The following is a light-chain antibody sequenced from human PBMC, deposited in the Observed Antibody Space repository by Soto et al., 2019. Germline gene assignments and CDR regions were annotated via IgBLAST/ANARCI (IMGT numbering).Light chain of an antibody. CDR2: DAS. CDR3: QKYNSALFT. V-gene: IGKV1-33*01. CDR1: QGISNY. Sequence: DIQMTQSPSSLSASVGDRVTITCQASQGISNYLNWYQHKPGKAPKLLIYDASNLETGVPSRFSGSGSGTDFTFTISSLQPEDIATYYCQKYNSALFTFGPGTKVDIK. J-gene: IGKJ3*01.